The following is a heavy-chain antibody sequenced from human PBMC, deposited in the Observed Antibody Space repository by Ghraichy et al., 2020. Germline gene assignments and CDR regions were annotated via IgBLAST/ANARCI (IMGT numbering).Heavy chain of an antibody. Sequence: GESLNISCAASGFTFSSYAMSWVRQAPGKGLEWVSAISGSGGSTYYADSVKGRFTISRDNSKNTLYLQMNSLRAEDTAVYYCAKDVAAAGTVNFDYGPGNPGHRLL. CDR1: GFTFSSYA. D-gene: IGHD6-13*01. CDR3: AKDVAAAGTVNFDY. CDR2: ISGSGGST. J-gene: IGHJ4*02. V-gene: IGHV3-23*01.